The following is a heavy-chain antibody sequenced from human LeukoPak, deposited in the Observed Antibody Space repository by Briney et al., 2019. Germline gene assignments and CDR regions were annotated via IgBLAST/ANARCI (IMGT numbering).Heavy chain of an antibody. CDR2: IIPIFGTA. CDR1: GYTFTSYY. Sequence: SVKVSCKASGYTFTSYYIHWVRQAPGQGLEWMGGIIPIFGTANYAQKFQGRVAITADKSTSTAYMELSSLRSEDTAVYYCARGGDYGPPRYYYYMDVWGKGTTVTVSS. D-gene: IGHD4-17*01. V-gene: IGHV1-69*06. CDR3: ARGGDYGPPRYYYYMDV. J-gene: IGHJ6*03.